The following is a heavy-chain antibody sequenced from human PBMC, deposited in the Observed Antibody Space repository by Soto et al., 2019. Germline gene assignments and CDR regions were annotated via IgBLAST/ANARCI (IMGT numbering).Heavy chain of an antibody. CDR3: VKDEWQGDSYTYGMDV. V-gene: IGHV3-30*18. CDR2: ISYDGSNK. D-gene: IGHD5-18*01. J-gene: IGHJ6*02. CDR1: GFTFSSYG. Sequence: QVQLVESGGGVVQPGRSLRLSCAASGFTFSSYGMHWVRQAPGKGLEWVAVISYDGSNKYYAESVKGRFTISRDNSKNTLYLQMNSLRAEETAVYYCVKDEWQGDSYTYGMDVWGQGTTVTVSS.